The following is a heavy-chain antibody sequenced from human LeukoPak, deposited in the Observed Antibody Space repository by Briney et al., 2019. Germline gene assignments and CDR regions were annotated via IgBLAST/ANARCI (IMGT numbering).Heavy chain of an antibody. J-gene: IGHJ6*03. V-gene: IGHV3-23*01. CDR2: ISGSGGST. CDR1: GFTFSSYA. CDR3: AKGKQQLVGDYYYYYYMDV. Sequence: GGSLRLSCAASGFTFSSYAMSWVRQAPGKWLEWVSAISGSGGSTYYADSVKGRFTISRDNSKNTLYLQMNSLRAEDTAVYYCAKGKQQLVGDYYYYYYMDVWGKGTTVTVSS. D-gene: IGHD6-13*01.